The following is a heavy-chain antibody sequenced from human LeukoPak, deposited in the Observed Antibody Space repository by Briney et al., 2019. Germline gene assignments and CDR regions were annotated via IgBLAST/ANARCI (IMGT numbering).Heavy chain of an antibody. Sequence: GGSLRLSCAASGFTFSDYSMNWVRQAPGKGLEWVSYISSSSSTIYYADSVKGRFTISRDNAKNSLYLQMNSLRAEDTAVYYCARPSGVGDYWGQGTLATVSS. D-gene: IGHD1-26*01. V-gene: IGHV3-48*01. CDR2: ISSSSSTI. J-gene: IGHJ4*02. CDR1: GFTFSDYS. CDR3: ARPSGVGDY.